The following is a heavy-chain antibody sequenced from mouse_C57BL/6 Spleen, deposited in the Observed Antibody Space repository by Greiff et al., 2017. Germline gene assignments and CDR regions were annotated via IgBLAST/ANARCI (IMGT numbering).Heavy chain of an antibody. Sequence: QVQLQQPGAELVKPGASVKLSCKASGYTFTSYWMHWVKQRPGRGLEWIGRIAPNSGGTKYNEKFKSKATLTVDKPSSTAYMQLSSLPSEDSAVYYWARCNDGSIYYAMDYWGQGTSVTVSS. CDR3: ARCNDGSIYYAMDY. V-gene: IGHV1-72*01. CDR1: GYTFTSYW. CDR2: IAPNSGGT. J-gene: IGHJ4*01. D-gene: IGHD1-1*01.